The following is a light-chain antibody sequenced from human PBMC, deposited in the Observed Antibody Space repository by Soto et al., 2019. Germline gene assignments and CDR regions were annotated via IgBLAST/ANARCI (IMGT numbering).Light chain of an antibody. V-gene: IGKV3-15*01. CDR2: GAS. Sequence: EIVMTQSPATLSVSPGERATLSCAASQSVSSDLAWYQQKPGQAPRLLIYGASTRATGTPARFSGSGSGTEFTLTISSLQSEDCAVYYCPQYSDRAAYTFGQGTKLEIK. J-gene: IGKJ2*01. CDR1: QSVSSD. CDR3: PQYSDRAAYT.